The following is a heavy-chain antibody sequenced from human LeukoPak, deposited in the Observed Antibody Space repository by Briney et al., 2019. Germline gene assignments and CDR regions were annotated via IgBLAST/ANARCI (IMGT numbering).Heavy chain of an antibody. Sequence: GGSLRLSCAASGFTFSTYAMSWVRQAPGKGLEWVSVIYSGGSTYYADSGKGRFTISRDNSKNTLYLQMNSLRAEDTAVYYCARDGGSGWFDPWGQGTLVTVSS. V-gene: IGHV3-53*01. J-gene: IGHJ5*02. D-gene: IGHD3-16*01. CDR2: IYSGGST. CDR1: GFTFSTYA. CDR3: ARDGGSGWFDP.